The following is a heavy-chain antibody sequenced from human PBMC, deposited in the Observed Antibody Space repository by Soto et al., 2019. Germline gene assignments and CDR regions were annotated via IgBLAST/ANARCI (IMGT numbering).Heavy chain of an antibody. J-gene: IGHJ5*02. CDR3: VTDRKVRGWLDP. Sequence: SETLSLTCTVSDGSISSGVHSWNWIRQSPGKGLEWIGYIYHSGSTYYNPSLQSRVTISVDNSKNEFSLKLSSVTAADTAIYYCVTDRKVRGWLDPWGQGTLVTVSS. CDR2: IYHSGST. D-gene: IGHD3-10*01. V-gene: IGHV4-30-2*06. CDR1: DGSISSGVHS.